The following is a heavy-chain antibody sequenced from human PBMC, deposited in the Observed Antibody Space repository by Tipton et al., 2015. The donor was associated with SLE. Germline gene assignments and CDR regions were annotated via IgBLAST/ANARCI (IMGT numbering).Heavy chain of an antibody. CDR2: IWYDGSNK. CDR3: ARGDYMDV. CDR1: GFTFSTYE. Sequence: RSLRLSCAASGFTFSTYEMNWVRQAPGKGLEWVAVIWYDGSNKYYADSVKGRFTISRDNSKNTLYLQMNSLRVEDTAVYYCARGDYMDVWGKGTMVTVSS. J-gene: IGHJ6*03. V-gene: IGHV3-33*08.